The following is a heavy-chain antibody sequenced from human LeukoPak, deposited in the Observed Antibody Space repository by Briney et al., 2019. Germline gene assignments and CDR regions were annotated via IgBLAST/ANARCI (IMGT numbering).Heavy chain of an antibody. Sequence: GGSLRLSCAASGFTFSSYAMSWVRQAPGKGLEWVSAISGSGGSTYYADSVKGRFTISRDNSKNTLYLQMNSLRAEDTAVYYCAKDQGFIILKSPWIVVEDAFDIWGQGTMVTVSS. D-gene: IGHD3-22*01. CDR3: AKDQGFIILKSPWIVVEDAFDI. CDR1: GFTFSSYA. V-gene: IGHV3-23*01. J-gene: IGHJ3*02. CDR2: ISGSGGST.